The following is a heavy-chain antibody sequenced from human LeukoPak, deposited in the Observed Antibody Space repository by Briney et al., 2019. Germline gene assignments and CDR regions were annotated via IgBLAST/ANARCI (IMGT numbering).Heavy chain of an antibody. V-gene: IGHV4-34*01. CDR3: ARRGNRGITMVRGVRPNWFDP. CDR2: INHSGST. CDR1: GGSFSGYY. D-gene: IGHD3-10*01. Sequence: PSETLSLTCAVYGGSFSGYYWSWIRQPPGKGPEWIGEINHSGSTNYNPSLKSRVTISVDTSKNQFSLKLSSVTAADTAVYYCARRGNRGITMVRGVRPNWFDPWGQGTLVTVSS. J-gene: IGHJ5*02.